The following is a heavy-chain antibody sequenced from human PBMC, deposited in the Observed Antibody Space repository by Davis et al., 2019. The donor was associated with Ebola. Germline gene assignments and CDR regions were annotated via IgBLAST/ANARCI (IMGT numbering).Heavy chain of an antibody. V-gene: IGHV5-51*01. J-gene: IGHJ2*01. CDR1: GYSFTSYW. D-gene: IGHD4-17*01. Sequence: GESLKISCKGSGYSFTSYWIGWVRQMPGKGLEWMGIIYPGDSDTRYSPSFQGQVTISADKSISTAYLQWISLKASDTAMYYCARGGYGDYVSDWYFDLWGRGTLVTVSS. CDR3: ARGGYGDYVSDWYFDL. CDR2: IYPGDSDT.